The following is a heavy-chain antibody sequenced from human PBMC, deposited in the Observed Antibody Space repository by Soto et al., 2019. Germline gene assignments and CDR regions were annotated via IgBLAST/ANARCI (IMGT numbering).Heavy chain of an antibody. D-gene: IGHD3-16*02. CDR1: GFTFSSYG. Sequence: GGSLRLSCAASGFTFSSYGMHWVRQAPGKGLEWVAVISYDGSNKYYADSVKGRFTISRDNSKNTLYLQMNSLRAEDTAVYYCAKGKGIKFGGVIAEGMDVWGQGTTVTVSS. CDR2: ISYDGSNK. J-gene: IGHJ6*02. V-gene: IGHV3-30*18. CDR3: AKGKGIKFGGVIAEGMDV.